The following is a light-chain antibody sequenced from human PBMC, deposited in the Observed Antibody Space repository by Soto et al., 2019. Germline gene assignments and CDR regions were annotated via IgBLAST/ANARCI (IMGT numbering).Light chain of an antibody. V-gene: IGKV4-1*01. CDR3: QQYYTTLT. CDR1: QSVLYNSDNKNY. J-gene: IGKJ4*01. CDR2: WAS. Sequence: DIVMTQSPDSLAVSLGERATINCKSSQSVLYNSDNKNYLAWYQQKPGQPPKLLIYWASTRDSGVPDRFSGSVSGADFPLTISSLQAEGVAVYYCQQYYTTLTFGGGTKVEIK.